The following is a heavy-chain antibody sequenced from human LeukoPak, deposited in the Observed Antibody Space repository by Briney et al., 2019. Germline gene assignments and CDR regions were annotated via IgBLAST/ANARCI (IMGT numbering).Heavy chain of an antibody. Sequence: PGGSLGLSCATAGFTFSSYAMSWVRQAPGRGLEWVSAIGGSGSRAGYTYYADSVKGRFTISRDNSKDTLYLQMNSLRAEDTAIYYCAKVIITGSFPDYFDNWGQGTLVTVSS. V-gene: IGHV3-23*01. J-gene: IGHJ4*02. CDR2: IGGSGSRAGYT. D-gene: IGHD1-14*01. CDR1: GFTFSSYA. CDR3: AKVIITGSFPDYFDN.